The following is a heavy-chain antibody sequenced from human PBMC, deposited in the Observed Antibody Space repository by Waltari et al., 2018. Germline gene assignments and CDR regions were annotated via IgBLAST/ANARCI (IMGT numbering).Heavy chain of an antibody. J-gene: IGHJ5*02. D-gene: IGHD1-26*01. V-gene: IGHV3-30*18. CDR3: AKAGGIHNYPLDP. CDR2: ISSDGSGK. CDR1: GYPFNNYG. Sequence: QVEESGGGVVQPGGSLRLSCVASGYPFNNYGMHLVRQVPGKGLEWIAVISSDGSGKYDADSVKGRFTMSRDNSKNTVYLQMNSLRPEDTAVYYCAKAGGIHNYPLDPWGQGTLVTVSS.